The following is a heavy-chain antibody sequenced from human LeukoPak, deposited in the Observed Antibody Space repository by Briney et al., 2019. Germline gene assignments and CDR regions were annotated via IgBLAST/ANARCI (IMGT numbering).Heavy chain of an antibody. D-gene: IGHD5-12*01. V-gene: IGHV3-23*01. CDR3: AKDRRAGYPRDSFDA. CDR2: IKSTGSTT. Sequence: AGGSLRLSCEASGFTFSSYAMSWVRQAPGKGLEWVSSIKSTGSTTHYADAVRGRFTISRDNSANMLYLEMNSLRAEDTAYYYCAKDRRAGYPRDSFDAWGQGTAVTVSS. J-gene: IGHJ3*01. CDR1: GFTFSSYA.